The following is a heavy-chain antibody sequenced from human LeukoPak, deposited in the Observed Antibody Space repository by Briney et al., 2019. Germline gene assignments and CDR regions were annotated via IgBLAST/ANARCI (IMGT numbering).Heavy chain of an antibody. V-gene: IGHV4-34*01. J-gene: IGHJ4*02. Sequence: SETLSLTCAVYGGSFSGYYWSWIRQPPGKGLEWIGEINHSGSTNYNPSLKSRVTISVDTSKNQFSLKLSSVTAADTAVYYCARGATADYYDGSGYYVGGSDYWGQGTLVTVSS. CDR2: INHSGST. CDR1: GGSFSGYY. CDR3: ARGATADYYDGSGYYVGGSDY. D-gene: IGHD3-22*01.